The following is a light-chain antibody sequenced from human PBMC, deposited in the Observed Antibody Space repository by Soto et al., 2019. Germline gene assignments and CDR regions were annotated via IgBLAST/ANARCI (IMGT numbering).Light chain of an antibody. CDR3: QQYNTTPRT. CDR2: WAS. J-gene: IGKJ1*01. CDR1: QSVLYSSNNKNY. V-gene: IGKV4-1*01. Sequence: DIVMTQSPDSLAVSLGERATINCKSSQSVLYSSNNKNYLAWYQQKSGQPPKLLIYWASTRESGVPDRFSGSGSGTDFTLTISSLQAEDVGVYYCQQYNTTPRTFGQGTKVEIK.